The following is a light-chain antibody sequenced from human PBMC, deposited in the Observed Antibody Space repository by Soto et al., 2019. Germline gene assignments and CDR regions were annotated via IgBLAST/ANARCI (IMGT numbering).Light chain of an antibody. V-gene: IGLV2-14*01. Sequence: QSALTKPASVSGSPGQSITISCTGTSSDIGNYDFVSWYQRVPGTAPKAMIYEVSSRPSGVSNRFSGSKSGNTASLTISGLQAEDEAYYYCSSYTTSTSFILFGGGTKLTVL. CDR2: EVS. J-gene: IGLJ2*01. CDR1: SSDIGNYDF. CDR3: SSYTTSTSFIL.